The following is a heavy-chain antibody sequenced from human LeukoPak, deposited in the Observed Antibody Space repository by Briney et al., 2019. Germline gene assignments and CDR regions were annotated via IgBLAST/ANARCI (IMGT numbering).Heavy chain of an antibody. Sequence: PGGSLRLSCAASGFTFSSYTMNWVRQAPGKGLEWISYISNSGSAIFYAGSVKGRFTISRDNDKESLFLQMNSLRDEDTAVYYCVRDGYFYDDSGSHWGQGTLVTVSS. CDR2: ISNSGSAI. CDR1: GFTFSSYT. D-gene: IGHD3-22*01. V-gene: IGHV3-48*02. CDR3: VRDGYFYDDSGSH. J-gene: IGHJ4*02.